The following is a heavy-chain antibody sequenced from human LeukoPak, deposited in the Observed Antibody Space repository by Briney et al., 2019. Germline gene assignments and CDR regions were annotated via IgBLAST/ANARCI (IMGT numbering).Heavy chain of an antibody. V-gene: IGHV3-23*01. CDR1: GFTFSSYA. CDR2: ITGSGGGT. Sequence: GCLRLSCAASGFTFSSYAMSWVRQAPGKGLEWVSAITGSGGGTSYGDSVKGRFTISRDNSKNTLYLQMNSLRAEDTAVYYCANWPEGLRTFDYWGQGTLVTVSS. CDR3: ANWPEGLRTFDY. D-gene: IGHD5-12*01. J-gene: IGHJ4*02.